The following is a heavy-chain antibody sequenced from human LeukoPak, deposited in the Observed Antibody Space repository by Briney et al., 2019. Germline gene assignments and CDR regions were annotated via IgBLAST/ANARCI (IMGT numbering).Heavy chain of an antibody. D-gene: IGHD6-13*01. J-gene: IGHJ4*02. CDR3: VRGTHSWYYFDY. CDR1: GYTFTGYY. Sequence: ASVKVSCKASGYTFTGYYMHWVRQAPGQGLEWMGWINPNSGGTNYAQKFQGRVTMTRDTSISTAYMELSRLRPDDTAVYYCVRGTHSWYYFDYWGQGTMVTVS. V-gene: IGHV1-2*02. CDR2: INPNSGGT.